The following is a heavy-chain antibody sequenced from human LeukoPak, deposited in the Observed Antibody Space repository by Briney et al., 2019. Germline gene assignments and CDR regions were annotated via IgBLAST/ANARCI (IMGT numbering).Heavy chain of an antibody. Sequence: ASVKVSCKVSGYTLTELSMHWVRQAPGKGLEWMGGFDPEDGETIYAQKSQGRVTMTEDTSTDTAYMELSSLRSEDTAVYYCASPYGSGYNWFDPWGQGTLVTVSS. J-gene: IGHJ5*02. CDR2: FDPEDGET. V-gene: IGHV1-24*01. D-gene: IGHD3-10*01. CDR1: GYTLTELS. CDR3: ASPYGSGYNWFDP.